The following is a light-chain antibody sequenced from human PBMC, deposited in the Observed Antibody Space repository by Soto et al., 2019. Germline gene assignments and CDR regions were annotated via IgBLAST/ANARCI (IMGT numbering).Light chain of an antibody. J-gene: IGKJ1*01. Sequence: DIQMTQSPATLSASIGDRVTITCRASQSISGWLAWYQQKPGKAPKLLIYDASSLERGVPSRFSGSGSGTEFTLTISSLQPDDFASYYCQQYNTYTWTVGQGTKVEIK. CDR1: QSISGW. CDR3: QQYNTYTWT. CDR2: DAS. V-gene: IGKV1-5*01.